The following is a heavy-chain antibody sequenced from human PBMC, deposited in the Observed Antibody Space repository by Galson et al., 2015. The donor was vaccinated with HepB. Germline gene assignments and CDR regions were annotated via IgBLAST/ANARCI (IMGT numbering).Heavy chain of an antibody. CDR1: GFTFSSYA. J-gene: IGHJ4*02. D-gene: IGHD2-2*01. CDR3: AKMDEDIVLVPAAMDY. Sequence: SLRLSCAASGFTFSSYAMSWVRQAPGKGLEWVSTVSGNGGSTYYADSVKGRFTISRDNSKNTLYAQMNSLRAEDTAVYFCAKMDEDIVLVPAAMDYWGQGTLVTVSS. V-gene: IGHV3-23*01. CDR2: VSGNGGST.